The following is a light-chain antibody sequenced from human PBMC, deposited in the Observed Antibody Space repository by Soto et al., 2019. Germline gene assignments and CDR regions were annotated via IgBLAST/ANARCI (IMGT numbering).Light chain of an antibody. J-gene: IGKJ1*01. CDR2: VAS. CDR1: QSVYSS. CDR3: QQYNNWPPWT. V-gene: IGKV3-15*01. Sequence: ETVMTQSPATLSVSPGERATLSCRASQSVYSSLAWYQQKPGQAPRLLIYVASTSATGIPAMFSGSGSGTEFTLTISRLQSEDDAVDYCQQYNNWPPWTFGQGTKVDIK.